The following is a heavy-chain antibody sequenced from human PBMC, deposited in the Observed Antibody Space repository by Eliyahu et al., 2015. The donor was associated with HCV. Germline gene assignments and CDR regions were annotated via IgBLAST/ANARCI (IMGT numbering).Heavy chain of an antibody. CDR3: ARGGTPGQFNWFDP. V-gene: IGHV1-2*02. D-gene: IGHD1-1*01. CDR1: GYTFTDXY. J-gene: IGHJ5*02. Sequence: QVQLVQSGAEVKKPGASVXVSCKASGYTFTDXYIHWVRQAPGQGLEWXGWINPSSGGTHYAQRFQGRVTVTRDTSISTAYMELSRLTSDDTAVYYCARGGTPGQFNWFDPWGQGTLVTVSS. CDR2: INPSSGGT.